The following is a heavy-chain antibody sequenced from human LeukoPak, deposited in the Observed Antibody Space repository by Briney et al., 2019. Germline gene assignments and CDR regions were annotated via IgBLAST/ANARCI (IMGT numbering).Heavy chain of an antibody. V-gene: IGHV3-21*01. CDR2: ISSSTSYI. Sequence: GGSLRLSCAASGFTFNHYGMHRVRQAPGKGLEWVSSISSSTSYIYYADSVKGRFTISRDNAKNSLYLQMNSLRAEDTAVYYCARSPQGYYYYMDVWGKGTTVTVSS. CDR3: ARSPQGYYYYMDV. CDR1: GFTFNHYG. J-gene: IGHJ6*03.